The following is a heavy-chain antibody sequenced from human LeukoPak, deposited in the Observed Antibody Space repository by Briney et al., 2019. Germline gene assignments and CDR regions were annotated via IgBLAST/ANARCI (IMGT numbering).Heavy chain of an antibody. CDR3: ARGGDYGDLVREYYFDY. D-gene: IGHD4-17*01. CDR2: IFSGGTT. J-gene: IGHJ4*02. Sequence: PGGSLRLSCAASGFTVRSNYMSWVRRAPGKGLEWVSVIFSGGTTYYADSLKGRFTISRYNSKNTLYLQMNSLRAEDTAVYYCARGGDYGDLVREYYFDYWGQGTLVTVSS. V-gene: IGHV3-53*01. CDR1: GFTVRSNY.